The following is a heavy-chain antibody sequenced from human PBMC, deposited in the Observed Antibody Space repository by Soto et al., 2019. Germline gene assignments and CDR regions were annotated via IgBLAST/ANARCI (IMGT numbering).Heavy chain of an antibody. J-gene: IGHJ5*02. V-gene: IGHV3-30-3*01. D-gene: IGHD3-22*01. CDR3: ARDRGPSSGYYPYWFDP. CDR2: ISYDGNNK. CDR1: GFTYSTYT. Sequence: GESLKISCAASGFTYSTYTMHWVRQAPGKGLEWVAVISYDGNNKFYADSVKGRFTISRDSTKQTLYLQMNSLRSEDTAVYYCARDRGPSSGYYPYWFDPWGQGTLVTVSS.